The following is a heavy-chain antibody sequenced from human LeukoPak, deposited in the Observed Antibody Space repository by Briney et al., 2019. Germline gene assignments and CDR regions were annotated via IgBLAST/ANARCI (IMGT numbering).Heavy chain of an antibody. J-gene: IGHJ4*02. CDR2: IIPLLGIV. CDR3: ARSNSSPFDY. Sequence: SVKVSCKASRVTFNSCSISWVRQAPGHGLDWMGRIIPLLGIVNYAQKFQGKVTITADKSTNTAYMELSRLRSEDTAVYYCARSNSSPFDYWGQGTLVTVSS. V-gene: IGHV1-69*02. D-gene: IGHD6-13*01. CDR1: RVTFNSCS.